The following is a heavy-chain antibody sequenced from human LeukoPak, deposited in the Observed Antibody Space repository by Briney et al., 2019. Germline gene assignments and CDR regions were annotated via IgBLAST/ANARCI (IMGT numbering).Heavy chain of an antibody. J-gene: IGHJ4*02. V-gene: IGHV3-7*01. CDR2: IKQDGSEK. CDR1: GFTFSAYW. Sequence: PGGSLRLSCAASGFTFSAYWMSWVRQAPGKGLEWVANIKQDGSEKYYVDSVKGRFIISRDNSKNTLYLQMNSLRIEDTAVYYCAKEGQTPYSSKFSFDYWGQGTLVTVSS. D-gene: IGHD6-13*01. CDR3: AKEGQTPYSSKFSFDY.